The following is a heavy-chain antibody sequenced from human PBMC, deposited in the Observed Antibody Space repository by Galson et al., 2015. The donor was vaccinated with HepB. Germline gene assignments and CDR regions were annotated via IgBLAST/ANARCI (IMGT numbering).Heavy chain of an antibody. V-gene: IGHV1-69*04. Sequence: SVKVSCKASGGTFSGYAITWVRQAPGQGLEWMGRIIPSLGTVNYAQRFQGRVTITADKSTSTAYMELSSLRSEDTAFYYCATSYSTYDWFDPWAQGTLVTVSS. CDR1: GGTFSGYA. J-gene: IGHJ5*02. D-gene: IGHD4-11*01. CDR2: IIPSLGTV. CDR3: ATSYSTYDWFDP.